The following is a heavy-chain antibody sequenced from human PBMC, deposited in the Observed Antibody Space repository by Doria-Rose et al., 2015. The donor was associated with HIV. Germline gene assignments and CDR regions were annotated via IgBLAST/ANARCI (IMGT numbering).Heavy chain of an antibody. D-gene: IGHD6-13*01. CDR2: IISDDER. CDR1: GVSLSSPGMG. J-gene: IGHJ4*02. V-gene: IGHV2-26*01. CDR3: ARIKSSRWYHKYYFDF. Sequence: QVTLKESGPVLVKPTETLTLTCTVSGVSLSSPGMGVSWIRQHPGKGLEWLAHIISDDERSYKTSLKSRLTISRGTSKSQVVLTMTDMDPVDTATYYCARIKSSRWYHKYYFDFWGQGTLVIVSA.